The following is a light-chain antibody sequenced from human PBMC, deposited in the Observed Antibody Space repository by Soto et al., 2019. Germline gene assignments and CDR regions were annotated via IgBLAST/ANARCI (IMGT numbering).Light chain of an antibody. J-gene: IGKJ4*01. Sequence: DTQMIQSPSTLSASVGDRVTITCRASQSISNWLAWYQQKPGKAPNLLIYFASTLQSGVPSRFSGSGSGTEFTLTISSLQPDDFATYYCQQYDTSPLTFGGGTKVDIK. CDR2: FAS. CDR3: QQYDTSPLT. CDR1: QSISNW. V-gene: IGKV1-5*03.